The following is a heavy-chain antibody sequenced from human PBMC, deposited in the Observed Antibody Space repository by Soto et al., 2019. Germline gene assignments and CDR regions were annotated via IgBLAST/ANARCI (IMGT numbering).Heavy chain of an antibody. CDR3: ARAKNSSSHLDS. D-gene: IGHD6-6*01. V-gene: IGHV4-34*01. CDR2: INHSGST. Sequence: QVQLQQWGAGLLKPSETLSLTCAVYGGSFSGYYWSWIRQPPGKGLEWIGEINHSGSTNYNPSLKSRVTISVDTSKNQFSLKLSSVTAADTAVYYCARAKNSSSHLDSWGQGTLVTVSS. CDR1: GGSFSGYY. J-gene: IGHJ4*02.